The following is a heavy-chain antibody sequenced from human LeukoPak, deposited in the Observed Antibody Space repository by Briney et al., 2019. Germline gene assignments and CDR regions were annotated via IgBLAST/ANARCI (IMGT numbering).Heavy chain of an antibody. V-gene: IGHV3-7*01. Sequence: GGSLRLSCAASGFTFTTYWMTWVRQAPGKGLEWVANIKQDGSDKYYVDSMKGRFTISRDNAKNSLYLQMNSLRAEDTAVYYCAKDATAVIGTVYMDVWGKGTTVTISS. D-gene: IGHD4-11*01. CDR3: AKDATAVIGTVYMDV. J-gene: IGHJ6*03. CDR1: GFTFTTYW. CDR2: IKQDGSDK.